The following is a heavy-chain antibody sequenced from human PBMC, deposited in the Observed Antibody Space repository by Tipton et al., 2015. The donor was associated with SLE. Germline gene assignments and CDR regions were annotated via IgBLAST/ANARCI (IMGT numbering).Heavy chain of an antibody. J-gene: IGHJ6*03. Sequence: TLSLTCTVSGGSISSGSYYWSWIRQPAGKGLEWIGRIYTSGSTNYNPSLKSRVTISFDTSKNQFSLKLSSMTAAGTAVYYCARVGAYYDFWRGAGYYYYYVDVWGQGPTVTVS. V-gene: IGHV4-61*02. D-gene: IGHD3-3*01. CDR3: ARVGAYYDFWRGAGYYYYYVDV. CDR2: IYTSGST. CDR1: GGSISSGSYY.